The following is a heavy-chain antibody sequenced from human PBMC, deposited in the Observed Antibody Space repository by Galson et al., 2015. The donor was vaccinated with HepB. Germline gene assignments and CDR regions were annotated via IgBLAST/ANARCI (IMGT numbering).Heavy chain of an antibody. J-gene: IGHJ3*02. V-gene: IGHV3-53*04. CDR1: GFTVSSNY. CDR3: ARDGVSDGGYADAFDI. Sequence: SLRLSCAASGFTVSSNYMSWVRQAPGKGLEWVSVIYSGGSTYYADSVKGRFTISRHNSKNTLYLQMNSLRAEDTAVYYCARDGVSDGGYADAFDIWGQGTMVTVSS. CDR2: IYSGGST. D-gene: IGHD5-12*01.